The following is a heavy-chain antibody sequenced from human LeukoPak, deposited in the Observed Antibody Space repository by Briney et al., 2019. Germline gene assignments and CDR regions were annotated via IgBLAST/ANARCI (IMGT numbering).Heavy chain of an antibody. CDR1: GGSISSYY. CDR2: IYYSGST. Sequence: PSETLSLTCTVSGGSISSYYWSWIRQPPGKGLEWIGYIYYSGSTNHNPSLKSRVTISVDTSKNQFSLKLSSVTAADTAVYYCARDRRIGFDYWGQGTLVTVSS. V-gene: IGHV4-59*01. D-gene: IGHD2-15*01. CDR3: ARDRRIGFDY. J-gene: IGHJ4*02.